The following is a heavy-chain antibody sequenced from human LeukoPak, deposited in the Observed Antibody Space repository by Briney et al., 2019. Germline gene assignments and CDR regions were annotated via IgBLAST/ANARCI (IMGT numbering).Heavy chain of an antibody. D-gene: IGHD6-19*01. CDR2: IIPIFSTA. J-gene: IGHJ4*02. CDR1: GGTFSSYA. CDR3: AREPYSSGYYFDY. Sequence: GASVKVSCKASGGTFSSYAISWVRQAPGQGLEWMGGIIPIFSTANYAQKFQGRVTITADESTSTAYMELSSLRSEDTAVYYCAREPYSSGYYFDYWGQGTLVTVSS. V-gene: IGHV1-69*13.